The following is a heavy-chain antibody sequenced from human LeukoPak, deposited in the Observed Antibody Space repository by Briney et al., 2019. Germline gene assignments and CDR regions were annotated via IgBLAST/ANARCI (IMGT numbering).Heavy chain of an antibody. CDR2: ISGSGRTI. J-gene: IGHJ4*02. V-gene: IGHV3-48*03. Sequence: PGGSLRLSCAASGFTFSSYEMIWVRQAPGKGLECVSYISGSGRTIYYADSVKGRFTISRDNAKNSLYLQMNSLRAEDTAVYYCARGDTRGNRWGQGTLVTVSS. D-gene: IGHD3-16*01. CDR1: GFTFSSYE. CDR3: ARGDTRGNR.